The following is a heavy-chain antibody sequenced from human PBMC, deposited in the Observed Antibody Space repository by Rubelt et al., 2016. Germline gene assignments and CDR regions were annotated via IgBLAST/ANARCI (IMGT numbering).Heavy chain of an antibody. D-gene: IGHD3-22*01. CDR3: AIIGERYTSSNQWLPTQ. CDR2: VSHSGST. CDR1: GESLSGYY. Sequence: QVQLQQWGAGLLKPSETLSLTCAVSGESLSGYYGNWIRQPPGKGLEWIGEVSHSGSTNYNPSLKSRVTIPVDTSKNQFSLKLRSGTAADTAEYYCAIIGERYTSSNQWLPTQWGQGTLVTVSS. J-gene: IGHJ4*02. V-gene: IGHV4-34*01.